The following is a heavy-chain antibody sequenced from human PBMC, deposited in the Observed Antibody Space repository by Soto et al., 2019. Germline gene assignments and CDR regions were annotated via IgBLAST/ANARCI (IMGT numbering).Heavy chain of an antibody. Sequence: SQTLSLTCAISGDSVSTNSGALNWIRQSPSRGLEWLGRTFYRSRWYSDYADSVKGRININSDTSKNQFSLQLSSVTPEDTAVYCCARAGSTMYRLHPHFDYWGQGTLVTVS. CDR3: ARAGSTMYRLHPHFDY. V-gene: IGHV6-1*01. CDR2: TFYRSRWYS. CDR1: GDSVSTNSGA. J-gene: IGHJ4*02. D-gene: IGHD3-9*01.